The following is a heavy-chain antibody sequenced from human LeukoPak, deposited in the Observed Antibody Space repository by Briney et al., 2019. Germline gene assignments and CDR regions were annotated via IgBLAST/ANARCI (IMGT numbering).Heavy chain of an antibody. CDR1: GDSTSNSEW. V-gene: IGHV4-4*02. CDR2: IHHRGNT. Sequence: SGTLSLTCAVSGDSTSNSEWWSWVRQPPGKGLEWIGQIHHRGNTKYNPSLRSRFTMSVDKSKNQFSLKVTSVTAADTAVYSCAKHRGFTFDPWGPGTLVTVSS. J-gene: IGHJ5*02. D-gene: IGHD5-12*01. CDR3: AKHRGFTFDP.